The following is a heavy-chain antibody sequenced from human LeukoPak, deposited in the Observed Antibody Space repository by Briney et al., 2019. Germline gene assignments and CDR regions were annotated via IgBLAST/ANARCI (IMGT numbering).Heavy chain of an antibody. V-gene: IGHV3-21*01. CDR3: ARSPPLRRYFVC. CDR2: ITSSSSYI. CDR1: GFTFSSYI. D-gene: IGHD3-9*01. Sequence: PGASLRLSCAASGFTFSSYIMNWGRQAPGKGQEWGSSITSSSSYIYYADSVKGRFTISRDNAKNSLYLQMNSLRAEDTAVYYCARSPPLRRYFVCWGQGTLVTVSS. J-gene: IGHJ4*02.